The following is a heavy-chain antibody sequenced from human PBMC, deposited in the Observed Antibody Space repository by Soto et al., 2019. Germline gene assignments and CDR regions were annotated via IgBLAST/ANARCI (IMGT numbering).Heavy chain of an antibody. Sequence: EVQLLQSGGGLVQPGGSLRLSCAASGFTVSGQSMTWVRQAPGKGLEWISGISATEGITFYADSGRGRFTISRDKSKNTIYLQMSSLAVEDTATYYCSRWSGDGDLWAQGTLVTVSA. V-gene: IGHV3-23*01. J-gene: IGHJ4*02. D-gene: IGHD3-10*01. CDR2: ISATEGIT. CDR3: SRWSGDGDL. CDR1: GFTVSGQS.